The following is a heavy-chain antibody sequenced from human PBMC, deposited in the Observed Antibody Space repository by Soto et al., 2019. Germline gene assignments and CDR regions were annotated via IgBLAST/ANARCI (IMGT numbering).Heavy chain of an antibody. D-gene: IGHD7-27*01. CDR2: IYHSGST. J-gene: IGHJ3*02. CDR1: GGSISSSNW. CDR3: ASPEPNWGYAFDI. V-gene: IGHV4-4*02. Sequence: SETLSLTCAVSGGSISSSNWWSWVRQPPGKGLEWIGEIYHSGSTNYNPSLKSRVTISVDKSKNQFSLKLSSVTAADTAVYYCASPEPNWGYAFDIWGQGTMVTVSS.